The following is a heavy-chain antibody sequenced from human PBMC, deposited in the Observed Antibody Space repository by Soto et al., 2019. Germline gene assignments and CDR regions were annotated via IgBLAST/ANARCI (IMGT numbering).Heavy chain of an antibody. J-gene: IGHJ6*02. Sequence: GGSLRLSCAASGFTFSNAWMSWVRQAPGKGLEWVGRIKSKTDGGTTDYAAPVKGRFTISRDDSKNTLYLQMNSLKTEDTAVYYCTTDRGSGSYYKPNYYGMDVWGQGTTVTVSS. V-gene: IGHV3-15*01. CDR3: TTDRGSGSYYKPNYYGMDV. CDR2: IKSKTDGGTT. CDR1: GFTFSNAW. D-gene: IGHD3-10*01.